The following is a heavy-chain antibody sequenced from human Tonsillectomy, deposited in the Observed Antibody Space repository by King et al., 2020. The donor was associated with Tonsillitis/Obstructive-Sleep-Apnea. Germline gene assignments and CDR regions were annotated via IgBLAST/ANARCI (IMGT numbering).Heavy chain of an antibody. V-gene: IGHV3-21*01. Sequence: VQLVESGGGLVKPGGSLRLSCAASGFTFSSYSMNWVRQAPGKGLEWVSSISSSSSYIYYADSVKGRFTISRDNAKNSLYHQMNSLRAEDTAVYYCARDPVGYCSSTSCYPNFDYWGQGTLVTVSS. J-gene: IGHJ4*02. CDR1: GFTFSSYS. D-gene: IGHD2-2*01. CDR3: ARDPVGYCSSTSCYPNFDY. CDR2: ISSSSSYI.